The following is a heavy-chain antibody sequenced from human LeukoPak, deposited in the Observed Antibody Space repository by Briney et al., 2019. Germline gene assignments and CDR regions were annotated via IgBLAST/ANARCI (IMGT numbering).Heavy chain of an antibody. CDR1: GFTFSSFG. CDR2: ISSTGGTA. CDR3: ARERRGSGKRNFDY. Sequence: GGSLRLSCAASGFTFSSFGMSWVRQAPGKGLEWVSAISSTGGTAYYADSVKGRFTISRDNSKNTLYLQMNSLRAEDTAVYYCARERRGSGKRNFDYWGQGTLVTVSS. D-gene: IGHD3-10*01. V-gene: IGHV3-23*01. J-gene: IGHJ4*02.